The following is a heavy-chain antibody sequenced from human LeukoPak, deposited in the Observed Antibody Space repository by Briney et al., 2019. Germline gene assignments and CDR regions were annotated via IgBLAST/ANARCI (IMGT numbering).Heavy chain of an antibody. CDR3: ARDPPHYYDSSGYYWIDY. CDR1: GGTFSSYA. Sequence: VASVKVSCKASGGTFSSYAISWVRQAPGQGLEWMGRIIPILGIANYAQKFQGRVTITADKSTSTAYMELSSLRSEDTAVYYCARDPPHYYDSSGYYWIDYWGQGTLVTVPS. D-gene: IGHD3-22*01. V-gene: IGHV1-69*04. CDR2: IIPILGIA. J-gene: IGHJ4*02.